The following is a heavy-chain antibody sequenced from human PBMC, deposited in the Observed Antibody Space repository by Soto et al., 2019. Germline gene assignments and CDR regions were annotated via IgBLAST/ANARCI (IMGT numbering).Heavy chain of an antibody. CDR1: CGSISSSSYY. CDR2: IYNSGST. Sequence: SETLSLTCTVSCGSISSSSYYWGWIRQPPGKGLEWIGTIYNSGSTYYNPSLKSRVTISVDTSKNQFSLKLSSVTAADTAVYYCARRPWSGYSFDYWGQGTLVTVSS. V-gene: IGHV4-39*01. D-gene: IGHD3-3*01. CDR3: ARRPWSGYSFDY. J-gene: IGHJ4*02.